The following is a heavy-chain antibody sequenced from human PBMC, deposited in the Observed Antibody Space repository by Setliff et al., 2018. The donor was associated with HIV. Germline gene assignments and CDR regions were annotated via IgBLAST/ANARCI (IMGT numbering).Heavy chain of an antibody. J-gene: IGHJ3*02. CDR3: ARAMSSSWYIDGFDI. CDR1: GGSISGGVHY. V-gene: IGHV4-31*01. Sequence: KPSETLSLTCTVSGGSISGGVHYWSWIRQHPGKGLEWIGYIHYSGSTYYNPSLKSQVTISVDTSKNRLSLKLSSVTAADAAVYYRARAMSSSWYIDGFDIWGQGTVVTVSS. CDR2: IHYSGST. D-gene: IGHD6-13*01.